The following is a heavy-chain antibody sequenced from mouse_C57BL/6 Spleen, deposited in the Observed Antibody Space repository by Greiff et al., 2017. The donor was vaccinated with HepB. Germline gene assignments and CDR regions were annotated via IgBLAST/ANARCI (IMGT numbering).Heavy chain of an antibody. CDR2: IYPGDGDT. CDR1: GYAFSSSW. D-gene: IGHD2-2*01. V-gene: IGHV1-82*01. CDR3: ARAEVNAAGHWYFDV. J-gene: IGHJ1*03. Sequence: QVQLQQSGPELVKPGASVKISCKASGYAFSSSWMNWVKQRPGKGLEWIGRIYPGDGDTNYNGKFKGKATLTADKSSSTAYMQLSSLTSEDSAVYFCARAEVNAAGHWYFDVWGTGATVTVSS.